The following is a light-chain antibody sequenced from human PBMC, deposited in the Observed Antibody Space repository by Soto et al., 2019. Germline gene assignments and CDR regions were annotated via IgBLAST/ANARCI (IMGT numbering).Light chain of an antibody. Sequence: DLQMTQSPSSLSASVGDRVTITCQASQDISNYLNWYQQKPGKAPKLLIYDASNLETGVPSRFSGSGLGTDFPFTISGMQHKDFPTYYCKKYDTPPPTFAPGTKVNIK. CDR2: DAS. CDR1: QDISNY. V-gene: IGKV1-33*01. J-gene: IGKJ3*01. CDR3: KKYDTPPPT.